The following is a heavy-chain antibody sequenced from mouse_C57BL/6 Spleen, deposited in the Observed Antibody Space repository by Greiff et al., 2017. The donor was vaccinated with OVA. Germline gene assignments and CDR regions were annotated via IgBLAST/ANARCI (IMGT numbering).Heavy chain of an antibody. CDR1: GYSITSGYY. J-gene: IGHJ2*01. Sequence: EVKLVESGPGLVKPSQSLSLTCSVTGYSITSGYYWNWIRQFPGNKLEWMGYISYDGSNNYNPSLKNRISITRDTSKNQFFLKLNSVTTEDTATYYCARDNYGSSYVFDYWGQGTTLTVSS. CDR3: ARDNYGSSYVFDY. D-gene: IGHD1-1*01. V-gene: IGHV3-6*01. CDR2: ISYDGSN.